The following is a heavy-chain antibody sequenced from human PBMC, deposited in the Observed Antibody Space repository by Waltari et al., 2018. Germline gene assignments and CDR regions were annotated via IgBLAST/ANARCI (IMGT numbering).Heavy chain of an antibody. CDR2: FSGSSNLK. V-gene: IGHV3-48*03. D-gene: IGHD6-13*01. Sequence: PGKGLEWISYFSGSSNLKYYADSVEGRFTIPRDNAKNPLYLQMNNLRAEDTAVDYCARLRAAAADPYDDVDVWGQGTMVTVSS. CDR3: ARLRAAAADPYDDVDV. J-gene: IGHJ3*01.